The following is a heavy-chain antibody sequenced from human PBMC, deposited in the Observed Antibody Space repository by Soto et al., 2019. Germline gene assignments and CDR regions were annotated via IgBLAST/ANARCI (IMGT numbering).Heavy chain of an antibody. CDR1: GFTFSNNG. CDR3: ARDRVQMVDGLDV. D-gene: IGHD2-15*01. J-gene: IGHJ6*02. Sequence: QVQLVESGGGMVQPGRSLRLSCAASGFTFSNNGMHWVRQAPGKGLEWVAVIWYDGINKYYADSVKGRFIISRHNSKNTVYLQMNSLRAEDTAVYYCARDRVQMVDGLDVWGQGTTVTVSS. V-gene: IGHV3-33*01. CDR2: IWYDGINK.